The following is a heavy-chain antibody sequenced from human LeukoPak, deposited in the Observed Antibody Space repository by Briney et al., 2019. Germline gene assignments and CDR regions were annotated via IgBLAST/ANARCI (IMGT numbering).Heavy chain of an antibody. Sequence: GASVKVSCKASGYTFTSYDINWVRQATGQGLEWMGRIIPILGIANYAQKFQGRVTITADKSTSTAYMELSSLRSEDTAVYYCARAPFSGRGTFDPWGQGTLVTVSS. V-gene: IGHV1-69*04. CDR2: IIPILGIA. CDR3: ARAPFSGRGTFDP. D-gene: IGHD5-12*01. J-gene: IGHJ5*02. CDR1: GYTFTSYD.